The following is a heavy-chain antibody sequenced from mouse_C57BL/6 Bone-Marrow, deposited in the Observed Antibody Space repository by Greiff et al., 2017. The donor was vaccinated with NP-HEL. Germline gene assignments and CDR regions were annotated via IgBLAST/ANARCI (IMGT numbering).Heavy chain of an antibody. CDR3: TRKYYGSSYSAWFAY. D-gene: IGHD1-1*01. Sequence: EVHLVESGTVLARPGASVKMSCKTSGYTFTSYWMHWVKQRPGQGLEWIGAIYPGNSDTSYNQKFKGKAKLTAVTSASTAYMELSSLTNEDSAVYYCTRKYYGSSYSAWFAYWGQGTLVTVSA. CDR1: GYTFTSYW. CDR2: IYPGNSDT. J-gene: IGHJ3*01. V-gene: IGHV1-5*01.